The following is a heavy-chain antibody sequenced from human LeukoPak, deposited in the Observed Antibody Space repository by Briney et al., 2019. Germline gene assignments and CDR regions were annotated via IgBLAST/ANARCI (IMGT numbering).Heavy chain of an antibody. CDR3: AREWQGGIAAAGTRIEGDY. J-gene: IGHJ4*02. Sequence: GGSLRLSCAASGITFSSYSMNWVRQAPGKGLEWVSFISSSSTIYYADSVKGRFTISRDNAENSLFLQMNSLRVEDTAVYYCAREWQGGIAAAGTRIEGDYWGQGTLVAVSS. CDR1: GITFSSYS. D-gene: IGHD6-13*01. V-gene: IGHV3-48*04. CDR2: ISSSSTI.